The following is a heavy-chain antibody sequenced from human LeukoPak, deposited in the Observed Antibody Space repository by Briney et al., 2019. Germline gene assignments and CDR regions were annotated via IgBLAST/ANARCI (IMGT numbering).Heavy chain of an antibody. V-gene: IGHV4-59*01. J-gene: IGHJ4*02. CDR3: ARTPDTSGSFDY. D-gene: IGHD3-22*01. Sequence: SETLSLTCTVSGGSISGYYWNWIRQPPGEGLEWIGYIYYSGSAHYNPSLKSRVTISVDTSKSQFSLNLNSVTASDTAVYYCARTPDTSGSFDYWGQGNLVTVSS. CDR2: IYYSGSA. CDR1: GGSISGYY.